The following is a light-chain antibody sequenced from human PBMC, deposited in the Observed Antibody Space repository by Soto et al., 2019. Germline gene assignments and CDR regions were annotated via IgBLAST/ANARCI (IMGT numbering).Light chain of an antibody. J-gene: IGKJ2*01. CDR2: LGS. CDR3: MQSLHTPYT. CDR1: QSLLHTNGYNY. V-gene: IGKV2-28*01. Sequence: DTVMTQSPLSLPVTPGEPASISCRSSQSLLHTNGYNYMDWYLQKPGQSPHLLIYLGSNLASGVPDRFSGSGSGTDFTLKISRVETEDVGVYYCMQSLHTPYTFGQGTKLEIK.